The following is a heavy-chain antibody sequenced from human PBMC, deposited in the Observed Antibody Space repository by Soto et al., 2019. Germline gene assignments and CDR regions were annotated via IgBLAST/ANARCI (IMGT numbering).Heavy chain of an antibody. CDR3: ARDLDWSFDY. CDR1: GFTFSRYA. CDR2: ISSTYEI. Sequence: VGSLRLSCAASGFTFSRYAMNWVRQAPGKGLEWISYISSTYEIHYIDSVEGRFTVSRDNAKSSVFLQMNNLRAEDTAVYFCARDLDWSFDYWGQGTLVTVSS. D-gene: IGHD3-9*01. J-gene: IGHJ4*02. V-gene: IGHV3-48*01.